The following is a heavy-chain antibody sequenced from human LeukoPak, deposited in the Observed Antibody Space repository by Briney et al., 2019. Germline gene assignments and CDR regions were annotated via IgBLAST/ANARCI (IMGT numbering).Heavy chain of an antibody. Sequence: GGSLRLSCAASGFIFSRYGMSWVRQAPGKGLEWVSGISWNSGSIGYADSVKGRFTISRDNAKNSLYLQMNSLRAEDTALYYCAKGGDYYDSSGLKDAFDIWGQGTMVTVSS. V-gene: IGHV3-9*01. J-gene: IGHJ3*02. CDR1: GFIFSRYG. CDR3: AKGGDYYDSSGLKDAFDI. CDR2: ISWNSGSI. D-gene: IGHD3-22*01.